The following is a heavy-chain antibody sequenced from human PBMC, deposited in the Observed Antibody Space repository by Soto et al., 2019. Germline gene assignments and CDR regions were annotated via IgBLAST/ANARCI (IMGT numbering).Heavy chain of an antibody. Sequence: PSETLSLTCTVSGGSISSGDYYWSWIRQPPGKGLEWIGYIYYSGSTYYNPSLKSRVTISVDTSENQFSLKLSSVTAADTAVYYCARGYYYDSSGYYSEVEYWGQGTLVTVSS. CDR1: GGSISSGDYY. CDR3: ARGYYYDSSGYYSEVEY. CDR2: IYYSGST. V-gene: IGHV4-30-4*01. D-gene: IGHD3-22*01. J-gene: IGHJ4*02.